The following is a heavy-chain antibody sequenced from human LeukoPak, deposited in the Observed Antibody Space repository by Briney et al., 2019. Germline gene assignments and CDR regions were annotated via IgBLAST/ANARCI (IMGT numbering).Heavy chain of an antibody. Sequence: ASVKVSCKASGYTFASYGISWVRQAPGQGLEWMGWISAYSGNTNYAQKLQGRVTMTTDTSTSTAYMELRSLRSDDTAVYYCARVWSGYYFDYWGQGTLVTVSS. J-gene: IGHJ4*02. V-gene: IGHV1-18*01. CDR1: GYTFASYG. D-gene: IGHD3-3*01. CDR2: ISAYSGNT. CDR3: ARVWSGYYFDY.